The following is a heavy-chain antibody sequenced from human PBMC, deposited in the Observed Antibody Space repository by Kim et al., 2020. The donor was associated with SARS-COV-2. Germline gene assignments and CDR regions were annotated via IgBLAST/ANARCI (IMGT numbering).Heavy chain of an antibody. V-gene: IGHV7-4-1*02. CDR3: ARHELRQAFDY. Sequence: PAYAQGFTGRLVFSLDTSVSTAYLQISSLRAYDTAVYYCARHELRQAFDYWGQGTLVTVSS. CDR2: P. J-gene: IGHJ4*02. D-gene: IGHD1-7*01.